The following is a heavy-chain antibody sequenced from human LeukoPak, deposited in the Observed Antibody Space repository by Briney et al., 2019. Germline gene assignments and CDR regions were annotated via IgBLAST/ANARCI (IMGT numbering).Heavy chain of an antibody. Sequence: ASVQVSCKASGYTFTGYYMHWVRQAPGQGLEWMGRINPNSGGTNYAQKFQGRVTMTRDTSISTAYMELSRLRSDDTAVYYCARAGRRPNIVVVPAAMRSWFDPWGQGTLVTVSS. CDR2: INPNSGGT. J-gene: IGHJ5*02. V-gene: IGHV1-2*06. D-gene: IGHD2-2*01. CDR3: ARAGRRPNIVVVPAAMRSWFDP. CDR1: GYTFTGYY.